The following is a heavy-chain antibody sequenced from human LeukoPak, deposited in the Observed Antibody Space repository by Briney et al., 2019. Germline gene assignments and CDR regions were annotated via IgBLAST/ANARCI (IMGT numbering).Heavy chain of an antibody. Sequence: SETLSLTCTVSGDSISSSSSYWGWIRQPPGEGLEWIGSIYYSGSTYYNTSLKSRVTISVDTSKNQFSLKLSSVTAADTAVYYCARDLDGSGIVGYWGQGTLVTVSS. CDR1: GDSISSSSSY. V-gene: IGHV4-39*07. CDR3: ARDLDGSGIVGY. CDR2: IYYSGST. J-gene: IGHJ4*02. D-gene: IGHD3-10*01.